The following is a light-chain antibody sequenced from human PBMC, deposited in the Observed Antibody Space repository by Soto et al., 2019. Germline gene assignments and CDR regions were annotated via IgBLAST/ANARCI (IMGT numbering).Light chain of an antibody. CDR1: QNIKSY. CDR2: GAS. J-gene: IGKJ1*01. CDR3: QQSYNTPT. V-gene: IGKV1-39*01. Sequence: EIQMTQSPSSLLASDGDRVSITCRASQNIKSYLNWYQQKPGKAPKLLIDGASSLQGGVPSRFSGSGSGTEFTLTISSLQAEDSATYHCQQSYNTPTFGQGTKVEIK.